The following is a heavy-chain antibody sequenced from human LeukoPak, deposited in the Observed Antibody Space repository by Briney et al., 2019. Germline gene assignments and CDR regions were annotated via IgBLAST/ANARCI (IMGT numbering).Heavy chain of an antibody. Sequence: EWMGCIHPNSGYTAYSQKFHGRVSITRNSSIRKDYMELSRLRSEGTAVYYCAKGRGFDPWGQGTLVTVSS. CDR2: IHPNSGYT. J-gene: IGHJ5*02. D-gene: IGHD3-10*01. CDR3: AKGRGFDP. V-gene: IGHV1-8*03.